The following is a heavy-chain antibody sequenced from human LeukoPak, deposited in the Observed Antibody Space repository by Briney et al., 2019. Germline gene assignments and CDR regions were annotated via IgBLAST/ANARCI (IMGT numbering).Heavy chain of an antibody. CDR3: ARGDNWNYYYYYYGMDV. CDR2: ISYDGSNK. J-gene: IGHJ6*02. V-gene: IGHV3-30-3*01. Sequence: GGSLRLSCAASGFTFSSYAMHWVRQAPGKGLEWVAVISYDGSNKYYADSVKGRFTISRDNSKNTLYLQMNSLRAEDTAVYYCARGDNWNYYYYYYGMDVWGQGTTVTVSS. D-gene: IGHD1-7*01. CDR1: GFTFSSYA.